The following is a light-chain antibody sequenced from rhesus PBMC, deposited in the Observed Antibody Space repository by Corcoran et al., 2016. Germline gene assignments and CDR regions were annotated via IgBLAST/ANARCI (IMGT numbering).Light chain of an antibody. V-gene: IGKV1-33*02. CDR3: QQHNSYPRT. CDR1: QGISSW. CDR2: AAS. J-gene: IGKJ1*01. Sequence: DIQMTQSPSSLSASVGDRVTITCQASQGISSWLAWYQQKPGKAPKLLNYAASSLQSGVPSRFSGSGCGSEFTLTISSLQPEDFATYSGQQHNSYPRTFGQGTKVEIK.